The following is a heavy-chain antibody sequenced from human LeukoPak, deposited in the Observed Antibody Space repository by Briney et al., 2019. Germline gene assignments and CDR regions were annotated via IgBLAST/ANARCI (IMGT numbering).Heavy chain of an antibody. CDR1: GGSISGYC. CDR3: ARGFEGVAGWFDP. Sequence: KPSETLSLTCTVSGGSISGYCWSWIRQPPGKAPEWIGYISHRGSTKYNFSLKSRVTMSVDTSKNQFSLKLSSVIAADTAMYYCARGFEGVAGWFDPWGQGTLVTVSS. V-gene: IGHV4-59*01. J-gene: IGHJ5*02. CDR2: ISHRGST. D-gene: IGHD3-16*01.